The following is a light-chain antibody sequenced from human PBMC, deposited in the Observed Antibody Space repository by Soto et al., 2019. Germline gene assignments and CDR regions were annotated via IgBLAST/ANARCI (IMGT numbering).Light chain of an antibody. CDR1: QSVSSSY. V-gene: IGKV3-20*01. CDR2: GAS. J-gene: IGKJ2*01. Sequence: EIVLTQSPGTLSLSPGERATLSCRASQSVSSSYLAWYQQKPGQAPRLLIYGASSRATAIPDRFSGSGSGTDFTLTISRLEPEDFAVYSCQQYGSSPLIYTFGQGTRLEIK. CDR3: QQYGSSPLIYT.